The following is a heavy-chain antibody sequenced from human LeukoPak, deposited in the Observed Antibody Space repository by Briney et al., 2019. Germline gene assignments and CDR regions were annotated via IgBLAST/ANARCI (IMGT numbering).Heavy chain of an antibody. CDR1: GDSVSSNSAA. CDR2: TYYRSKWYN. J-gene: IGHJ5*02. CDR3: ARGALRSGWSTRRGFDP. V-gene: IGHV6-1*01. D-gene: IGHD6-19*01. Sequence: SQTFSLTCAISGDSVSSNSAAWNWIRQSPSRGLEWLGRTYYRSKWYNDYAVSVKSRITINPDTSKNQFSLQLNSVTPEDTAVYYCARGALRSGWSTRRGFDPWGQGTLVTVSS.